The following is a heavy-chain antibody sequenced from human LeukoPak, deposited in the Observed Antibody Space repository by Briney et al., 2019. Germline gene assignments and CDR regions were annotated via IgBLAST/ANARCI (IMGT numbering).Heavy chain of an antibody. Sequence: SETLSLTCTVSGGSISSSSYYWGWIRQPPGKGLEWIGSIYYSGSTYYNPSLKSRVTISVDTSKNQFSLKLSSVTAADTAVYYCARVRNWGARFGELLNHNWFDPWGQGTLVTVSS. D-gene: IGHD3-10*01. V-gene: IGHV4-39*07. CDR1: GGSISSSSYY. J-gene: IGHJ5*02. CDR2: IYYSGST. CDR3: ARVRNWGARFGELLNHNWFDP.